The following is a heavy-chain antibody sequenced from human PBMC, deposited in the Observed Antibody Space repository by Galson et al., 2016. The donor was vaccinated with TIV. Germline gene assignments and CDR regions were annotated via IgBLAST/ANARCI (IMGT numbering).Heavy chain of an antibody. V-gene: IGHV3-30-3*01. CDR1: AVTFGASP. D-gene: IGHD3-22*01. CDR3: VRAGHGDSSDNSGRAFDM. Sequence: SLRLSCAASAVTFGASPLHWVRQAPGKGLQWVALISYDGDTKAYADSVKGRFTISRDNSENTLSLQMNALRPEDTALYYCVRAGHGDSSDNSGRAFDMWGRGTMVTVSS. J-gene: IGHJ3*02. CDR2: ISYDGDTK.